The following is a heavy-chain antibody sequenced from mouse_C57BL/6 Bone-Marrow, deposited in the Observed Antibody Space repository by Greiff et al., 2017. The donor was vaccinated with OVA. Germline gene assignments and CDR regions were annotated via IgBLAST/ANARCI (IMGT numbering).Heavy chain of an antibody. V-gene: IGHV7-3*01. Sequence: DVKLVESGGGLVQPGGSLSLSCAASGFTFTDYYMSWVRQPPGKALEWLGFIRHKANGYTTEYSASVKGRFTISRDNSQSILYLQMNALRAEDSATSDGARDAPLYYDYPYAMDYGGQGTSVTVSA. D-gene: IGHD2-4*01. CDR1: GFTFTDYY. J-gene: IGHJ4*01. CDR2: IRHKANGYTT. CDR3: ARDAPLYYDYPYAMDY.